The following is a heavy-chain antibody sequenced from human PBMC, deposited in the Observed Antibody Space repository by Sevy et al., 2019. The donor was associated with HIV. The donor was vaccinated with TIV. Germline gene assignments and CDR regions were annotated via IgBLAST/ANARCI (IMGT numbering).Heavy chain of an antibody. CDR3: AGDEATYYDFWSGSVSSRYYYYGMDV. J-gene: IGHJ6*02. V-gene: IGHV1-2*06. CDR1: GYTFTGYY. CDR2: INPNSGGT. Sequence: ASVKVSCKASGYTFTGYYMHWVRQAPGQGLEWMGRINPNSGGTNYAQKFQGRVTMTRDTSISTAYMELSRLRSDDTAVYYCAGDEATYYDFWSGSVSSRYYYYGMDVWGQGTTVTVSS. D-gene: IGHD3-3*01.